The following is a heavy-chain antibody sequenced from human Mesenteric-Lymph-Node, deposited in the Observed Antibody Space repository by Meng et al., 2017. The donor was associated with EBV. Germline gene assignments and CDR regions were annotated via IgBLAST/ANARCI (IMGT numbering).Heavy chain of an antibody. V-gene: IGHV4-4*02. Sequence: QLQLQEAGSGLVKPSQTLSLTCAVSGGSISSSNWWSWVRQPPGKGLEWIGEIYHNGNTNYNPSLKSRVTISVDKSKNQFSLKLNSVTAADTAVYYCARADSSGPWHFDYWGQGTLVTVSS. CDR3: ARADSSGPWHFDY. J-gene: IGHJ4*02. CDR1: GGSISSSNW. CDR2: IYHNGNT. D-gene: IGHD3-22*01.